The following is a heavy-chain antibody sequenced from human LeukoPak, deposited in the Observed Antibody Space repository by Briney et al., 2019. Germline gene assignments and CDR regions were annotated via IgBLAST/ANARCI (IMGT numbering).Heavy chain of an antibody. J-gene: IGHJ4*02. CDR3: ARGLPMITFGGVISPPYDY. CDR1: GGSFSGYY. Sequence: KTSETLSLTCAVDGGSFSGYYWSWIRQPPGKGLEWIGEINHSGSTNYNPSLKSRVTISVDTSKNQFSLKLSSVTAADTAVYYCARGLPMITFGGVISPPYDYWGQGTLVTVSS. CDR2: INHSGST. V-gene: IGHV4-34*01. D-gene: IGHD3-16*01.